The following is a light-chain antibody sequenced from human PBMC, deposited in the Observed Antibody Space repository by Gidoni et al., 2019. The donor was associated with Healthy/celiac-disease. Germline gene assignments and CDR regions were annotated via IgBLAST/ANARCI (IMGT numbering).Light chain of an antibody. CDR2: GAS. CDR1: QSVSSSY. J-gene: IGKJ4*01. V-gene: IGKV3-20*01. Sequence: EIVLTQSPGALSVSPGERATLSCRASQSVSSSYLAWDQQKPGQAPRLLIYGASRRAAGIADRFSGGGAGTDFPLTISGLEPEDLAVYCCQPYGSPLTFGGGTKVEIK. CDR3: QPYGSPLT.